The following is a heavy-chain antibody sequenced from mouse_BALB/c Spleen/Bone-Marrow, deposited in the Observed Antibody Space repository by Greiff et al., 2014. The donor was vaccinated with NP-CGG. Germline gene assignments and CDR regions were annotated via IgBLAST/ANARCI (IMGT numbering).Heavy chain of an antibody. CDR1: GYSITSDFA. CDR2: ISYYGIT. J-gene: IGHJ4*01. CDR3: ARSYYAMDY. Sequence: DVKLQESGPGLVKPSQSLSLTCTVTGYSITSDFAWNWIRQFPGNKLEWMGYISYYGITSYNPSLKSRISITRDTSKNQFFLQLNSVTSEDTATYYCARSYYAMDYWGQGISVTASS. V-gene: IGHV3-2*02.